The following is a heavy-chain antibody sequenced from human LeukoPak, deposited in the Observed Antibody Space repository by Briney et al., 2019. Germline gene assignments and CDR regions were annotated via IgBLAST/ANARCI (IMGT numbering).Heavy chain of an antibody. CDR1: GFTFSDYG. J-gene: IGHJ4*02. Sequence: GGSLRLSCAASGFTFSDYGMHWVRQAPGKGLESVAYIRSDGSSQYYVDSVKGRFTISRDNSQNTLYLQMNSLRAEDTAMYYCAKEGYYGSGTYYHFDYWGQGTLVTVSS. D-gene: IGHD3-10*01. V-gene: IGHV3-30*02. CDR3: AKEGYYGSGTYYHFDY. CDR2: IRSDGSSQ.